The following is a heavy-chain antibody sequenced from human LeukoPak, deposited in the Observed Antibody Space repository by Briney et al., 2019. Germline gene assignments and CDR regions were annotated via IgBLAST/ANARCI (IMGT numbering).Heavy chain of an antibody. Sequence: GGALRLSCAASGFTFCTHAMTWVRPAPGKGLEWVSGLSGSGDTTYYADSVKGRFTISRDNSKNTLFLQMNSLRAEDTAVYYCAKLAGISGWYVYYFDYWGQGTLVTVS. D-gene: IGHD6-19*01. CDR2: LSGSGDTT. CDR1: GFTFCTHA. V-gene: IGHV3-23*01. J-gene: IGHJ4*02. CDR3: AKLAGISGWYVYYFDY.